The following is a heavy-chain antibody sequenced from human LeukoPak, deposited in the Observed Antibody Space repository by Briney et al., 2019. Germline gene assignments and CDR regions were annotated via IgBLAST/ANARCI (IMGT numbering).Heavy chain of an antibody. D-gene: IGHD6-13*01. CDR1: GGSFSGYS. V-gene: IGHV4-34*01. J-gene: IGHJ6*02. CDR3: ARLRGIAAAGTSGAAYYYGMDV. CDR2: INHSGST. Sequence: SETLSLTCAVSGGSFSGYSWSWIRQPPGKGLEWIGEINHSGSTNYNPSLKSRVTISVDMSKNQLSLKLSSVTAADTAVYYCARLRGIAAAGTSGAAYYYGMDVWGQGTTVTVSS.